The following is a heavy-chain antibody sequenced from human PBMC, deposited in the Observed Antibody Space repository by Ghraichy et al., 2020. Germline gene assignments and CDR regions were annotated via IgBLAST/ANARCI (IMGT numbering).Heavy chain of an antibody. CDR1: GGTFSSHA. D-gene: IGHD3-22*01. Sequence: SVKVSCKTSGGTFSSHAVSWVRQAPGQGFEWMGGIIPMFGTPNYAQKLQGRVTITTDESTQTIYMELNSLRSDDTAVYFCVRRRSESYSDSDGYYSWGQGTLVTVSS. V-gene: IGHV1-69*05. CDR2: IIPMFGTP. CDR3: VRRRSESYSDSDGYYS. J-gene: IGHJ4*02.